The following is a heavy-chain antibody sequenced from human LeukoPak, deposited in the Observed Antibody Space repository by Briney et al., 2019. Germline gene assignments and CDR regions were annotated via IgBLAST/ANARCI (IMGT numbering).Heavy chain of an antibody. CDR1: GGSISSYY. CDR2: IYTSGST. CDR3: AREKNDFWSGYLSPYMDV. V-gene: IGHV4-4*07. D-gene: IGHD3-3*01. Sequence: SETLSLTCTVSGGSISSYYWSWIRQPAGKGLEWIGRIYTSGSTNYNPSLKSRVTMSVDTSRNQFSLKLSSVTAADTAVYHCAREKNDFWSGYLSPYMDVWGKGTTVTVSS. J-gene: IGHJ6*03.